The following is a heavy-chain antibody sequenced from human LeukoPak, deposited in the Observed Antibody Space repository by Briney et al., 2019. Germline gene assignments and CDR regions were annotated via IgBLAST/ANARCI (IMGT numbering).Heavy chain of an antibody. Sequence: SETMSLTCAVYGGSFSGYYWSWIRQPPGKGLEWIGEINRSGSTNYNPSLKSRVTISVDTSKNQFSLKLSSVTAADTAVYYCARAQYYDFWSGYGSYYYMDVWGKGTTVTVSS. J-gene: IGHJ6*03. CDR2: INRSGST. CDR3: ARAQYYDFWSGYGSYYYMDV. CDR1: GGSFSGYY. D-gene: IGHD3-3*01. V-gene: IGHV4-34*01.